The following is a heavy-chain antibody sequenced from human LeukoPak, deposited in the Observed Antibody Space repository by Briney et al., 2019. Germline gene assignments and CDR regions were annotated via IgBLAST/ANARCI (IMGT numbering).Heavy chain of an antibody. J-gene: IGHJ4*02. CDR3: AKLIGYCSGGSCHNDY. D-gene: IGHD2-15*01. V-gene: IGHV3-30*18. Sequence: GGSLRLSCAASGFTFSSYGMHWVRQAPGKGLEWVAVISYDGSNKYYADSVKGRFTISRDNSKNTLYLQMNSLRAEDTAVYYCAKLIGYCSGGSCHNDYWGQGTLVTVSS. CDR1: GFTFSSYG. CDR2: ISYDGSNK.